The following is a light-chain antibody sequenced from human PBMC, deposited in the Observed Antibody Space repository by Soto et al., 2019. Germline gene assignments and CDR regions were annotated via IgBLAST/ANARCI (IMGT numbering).Light chain of an antibody. J-gene: IGLJ1*01. Sequence: QSVLTPPPPPSGTPGPRVTISCSGSSSNIGSNTVNWYQQLPGTAPKLLIYSNNQRPSGVPDRFSGSKSGTSASLAISGLQSEDEADYYCAAWDDSLNGWVFGTGTKVTVL. CDR1: SSNIGSNT. CDR3: AAWDDSLNGWV. CDR2: SNN. V-gene: IGLV1-44*01.